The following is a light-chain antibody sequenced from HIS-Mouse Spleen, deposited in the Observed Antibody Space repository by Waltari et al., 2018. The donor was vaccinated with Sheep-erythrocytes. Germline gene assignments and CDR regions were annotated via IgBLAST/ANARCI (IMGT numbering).Light chain of an antibody. CDR3: CSYAGSSTPWV. Sequence: QSALTQPASVSGSPGQSITTSCTGPRSDVGSYNLVSWYQQHPGKAPKLMIYEGSKRPSGVSNRFSGSKSGNTASLTISGLQAEDEADYYCCSYAGSSTPWVFGGGTKLTVL. V-gene: IGLV2-23*01. CDR2: EGS. CDR1: RSDVGSYNL. J-gene: IGLJ3*02.